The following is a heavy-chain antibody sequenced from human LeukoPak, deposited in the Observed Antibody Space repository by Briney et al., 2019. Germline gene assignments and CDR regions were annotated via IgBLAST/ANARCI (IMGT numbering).Heavy chain of an antibody. V-gene: IGHV3-23*01. CDR1: GFTFSSYA. Sequence: GGSLRLSCAASGFTFSSYAMSWVRQAAGKGLEWVSAISGSGGSTYYADSVKGRFTISRDNYKNTLYLQMNSLRAEDTAVYYCAKDLGGSGRDYYYYYGMDVWGQGTTVTVSS. CDR3: AKDLGGSGRDYYYYYGMDV. J-gene: IGHJ6*02. CDR2: ISGSGGST. D-gene: IGHD3-10*01.